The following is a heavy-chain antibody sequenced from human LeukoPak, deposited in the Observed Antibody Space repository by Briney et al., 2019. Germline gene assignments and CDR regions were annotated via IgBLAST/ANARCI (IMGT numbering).Heavy chain of an antibody. CDR3: ARVGKDIVVVPAASSYWYFDL. V-gene: IGHV3-21*01. CDR2: ISSSGRYI. D-gene: IGHD2-2*01. J-gene: IGHJ2*01. CDR1: GFTFSSYS. Sequence: GGSLRLSCAASGFTFSSYSMNWVRQAPGKGLEWVSSISSSGRYICYADSVKGRFTISRDNSKNTLYLQMNSLRAEDTAVYYCARVGKDIVVVPAASSYWYFDLWGRGTLVTVSA.